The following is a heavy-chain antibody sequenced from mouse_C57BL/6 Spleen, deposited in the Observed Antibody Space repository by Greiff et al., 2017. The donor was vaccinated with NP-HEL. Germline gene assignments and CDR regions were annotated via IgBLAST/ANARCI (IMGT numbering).Heavy chain of an antibody. CDR1: GYTFTSYW. CDR2: IYPGSGST. V-gene: IGHV1-55*01. J-gene: IGHJ2*01. CDR3: AREGSTGRWAFDY. Sequence: QVQLQQSGAELVKPGASVKMSCKASGYTFTSYWITWVKQRPGQGLEWIGDIYPGSGSTNYNEKFKSKATLTVDTSSSTAYMQLSSLTSEDSAVYYCAREGSTGRWAFDYWGQGTTLTVSS. D-gene: IGHD4-1*01.